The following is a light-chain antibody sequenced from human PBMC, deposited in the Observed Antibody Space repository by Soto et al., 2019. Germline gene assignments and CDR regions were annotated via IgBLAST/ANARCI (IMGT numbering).Light chain of an antibody. CDR3: QSYDSSLIEV. Sequence: QSVLTQPPSVSGAPGQRVTISCTGSSSNIGAGYDVHWYKQLPGAAPKLLIYGNSNRPSGVPDRFSGSKSGTSASLAITGLQAEDEGDYYCQSYDSSLIEVFGGGTKLTVL. CDR2: GNS. J-gene: IGLJ2*01. V-gene: IGLV1-40*01. CDR1: SSNIGAGYD.